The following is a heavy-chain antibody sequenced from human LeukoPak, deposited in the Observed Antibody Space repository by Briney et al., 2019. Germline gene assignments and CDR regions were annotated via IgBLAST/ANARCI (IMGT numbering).Heavy chain of an antibody. D-gene: IGHD6-13*01. J-gene: IGHJ4*02. Sequence: PGGSLRLSCAASGFTLSSYGMHWVRQAPGKGLEWVAVIWYDGSNKYYADSVKGRFTISRDNSKSTLYLQMTSLRAADTAIYYCVKSCGGTGGPGIRYFDFWGRGTLVTVSS. CDR3: VKSCGGTGGPGIRYFDF. CDR2: IWYDGSNK. V-gene: IGHV3-33*06. CDR1: GFTLSSYG.